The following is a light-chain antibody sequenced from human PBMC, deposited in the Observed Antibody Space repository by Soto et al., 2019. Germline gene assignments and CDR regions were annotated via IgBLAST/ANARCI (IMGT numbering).Light chain of an antibody. CDR3: MQGTHWPWT. Sequence: DVVLTQSPLSLPVTLGQPASISCRSSQSLLYSDGNTYLHWFQQRPGQSPRRLVFRVSNRDSGVPDRFSGSGSGTDFILSISRVEAEDIGVYFCMQGTHWPWTFGQGTKVDIK. V-gene: IGKV2-30*01. CDR1: QSLLYSDGNTY. CDR2: RVS. J-gene: IGKJ1*01.